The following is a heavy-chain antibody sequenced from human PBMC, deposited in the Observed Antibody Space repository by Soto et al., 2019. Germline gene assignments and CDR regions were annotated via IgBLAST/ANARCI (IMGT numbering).Heavy chain of an antibody. CDR2: IYYSGST. J-gene: IGHJ5*02. CDR1: GGSISSGGYY. D-gene: IGHD3-10*01. Sequence: QVQLQESGPGLVKPSQTLSLTCTVSGGSISSGGYYWSWIRQHPGKGLEWIGYIYYSGSTYYNPSLKSRVTISVDTSKNQCSLKLSSVTAADTAVYYCARFAYYYGSGSNWFDPWGQGTLVTVSS. CDR3: ARFAYYYGSGSNWFDP. V-gene: IGHV4-31*03.